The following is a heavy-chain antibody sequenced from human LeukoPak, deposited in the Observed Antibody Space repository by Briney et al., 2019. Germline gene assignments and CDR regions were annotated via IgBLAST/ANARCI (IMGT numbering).Heavy chain of an antibody. V-gene: IGHV1-18*01. Sequence: ASVKVSCKASGYTFTTYGISWVRQAPGQGLEWMGWISGHNGNTKYAQKLQGRVTMTTDTSTSTVYMDLRSLRSDDTAVYYCARDHVPRGDGYNSYEFWGQGTLVSVSS. D-gene: IGHD5-12*01. CDR1: GYTFTTYG. CDR3: ARDHVPRGDGYNSYEF. CDR2: ISGHNGNT. J-gene: IGHJ4*02.